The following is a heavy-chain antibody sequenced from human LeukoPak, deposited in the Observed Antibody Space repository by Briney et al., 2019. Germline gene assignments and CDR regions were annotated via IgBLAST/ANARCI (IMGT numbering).Heavy chain of an antibody. CDR2: INPISGVT. CDR3: ARGGYSGFDPFDY. Sequence: ASVKVSCKASGYTFTGYYMHWVRQAPGQGLEWMGWINPISGVTNFAQNFLGRVSMSRDTSIRTAYLDMYSLTFDDTAVFYCARGGYSGFDPFDYWGQGTLVTVS. D-gene: IGHD5-12*01. J-gene: IGHJ4*02. CDR1: GYTFTGYY. V-gene: IGHV1-2*02.